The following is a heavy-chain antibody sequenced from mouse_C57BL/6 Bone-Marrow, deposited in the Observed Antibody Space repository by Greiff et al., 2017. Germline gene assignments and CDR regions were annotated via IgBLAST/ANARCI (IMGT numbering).Heavy chain of an antibody. J-gene: IGHJ4*01. V-gene: IGHV10-1*01. CDR1: GFSFNTYA. CDR2: IRSKSNNYAT. CDR3: VRHAYITTVGYAMDY. D-gene: IGHD1-1*01. Sequence: EVKVVESGGGLVQPKGSLKLSCAASGFSFNTYAMNWVRQAPGKGLEWVARIRSKSNNYATYYADSVKDRFTISRDDSESMLYLQMNNLKTEDTAMYYCVRHAYITTVGYAMDYWGQGTSVTVSS.